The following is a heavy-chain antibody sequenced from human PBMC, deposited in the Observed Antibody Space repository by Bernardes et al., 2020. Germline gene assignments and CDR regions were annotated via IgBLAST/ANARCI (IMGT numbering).Heavy chain of an antibody. D-gene: IGHD1-1*01. J-gene: IGHJ4*02. Sequence: GGSLRLSCAASGFTFSGSAMHWVRQASGKGLEWVGRIRSKANSYATAYAASVKGRFTISRDDSKNTAYLQMNSLKTEDTAVYYCTRPVPSTGTTAVHFDYWGQGTLVTVSS. CDR3: TRPVPSTGTTAVHFDY. V-gene: IGHV3-73*01. CDR2: IRSKANSYAT. CDR1: GFTFSGSA.